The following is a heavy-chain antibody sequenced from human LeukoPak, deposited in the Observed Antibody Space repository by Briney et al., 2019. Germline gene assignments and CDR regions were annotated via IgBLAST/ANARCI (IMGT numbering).Heavy chain of an antibody. D-gene: IGHD4-17*01. Sequence: PGGSLSLSCAASGFPFSRNWMSWVRHARGKGLEWVANIKQDGSEKYYVDSVKGRFTISRDNAKNSLYLQMNSLRAEDTAVYYCARERYGRDAFDIWGQGTMVTVSS. CDR3: ARERYGRDAFDI. CDR2: IKQDGSEK. J-gene: IGHJ3*02. V-gene: IGHV3-7*03. CDR1: GFPFSRNW.